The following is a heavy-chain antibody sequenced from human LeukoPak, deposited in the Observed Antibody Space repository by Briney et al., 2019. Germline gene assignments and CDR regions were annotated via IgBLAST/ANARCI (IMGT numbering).Heavy chain of an antibody. V-gene: IGHV4-34*01. CDR1: GGSISSYY. CDR3: ARELLWSGESL. D-gene: IGHD3-10*01. J-gene: IGHJ4*02. CDR2: INHSGST. Sequence: KPSETLSLTCTVSGGSISSYYWSWIRQPPGKGLEWIGEINHSGSTNYNPSLKSRVTISVDTSKNQFSLKLSSVTAADTAVYYCARELLWSGESLWGQGTLVTVSS.